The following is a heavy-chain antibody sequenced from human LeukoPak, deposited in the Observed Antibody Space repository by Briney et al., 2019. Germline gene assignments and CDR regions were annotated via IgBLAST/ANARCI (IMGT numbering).Heavy chain of an antibody. V-gene: IGHV4-38-2*01. CDR1: GYSISSGAI. J-gene: IGHJ6*04. CDR3: ARALNYSYGMDV. Sequence: SGTLSLTCAVSGYSISSGAIWGGLREPPGGRLGMIVIICHGGSTYYNPSVKSRVTISVNTSKNQLSLKLSSVTAAETAVSYCARALNYSYGMDVWGKGTTVTVAS. CDR2: ICHGGST.